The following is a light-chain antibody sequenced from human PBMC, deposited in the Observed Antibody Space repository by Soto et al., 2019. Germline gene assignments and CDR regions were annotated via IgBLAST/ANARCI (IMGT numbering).Light chain of an antibody. V-gene: IGLV2-14*01. CDR3: SSYTSSSSYV. Sequence: QSALTQPAYVSGSPGQSITISCTGTSSDVGGYNYVSWYQQHPGKAPKLMIYDVSNRPSGVSNPFSGSKSGNTASLTICGIQAEDEADYYCSSYTSSSSYVLGTGTKVTVL. CDR1: SSDVGGYNY. CDR2: DVS. J-gene: IGLJ1*01.